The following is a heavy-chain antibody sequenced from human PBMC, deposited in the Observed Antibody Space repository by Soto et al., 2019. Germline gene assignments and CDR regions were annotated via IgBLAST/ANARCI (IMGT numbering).Heavy chain of an antibody. J-gene: IGHJ5*02. CDR3: ARTILDAASQKSGGLSVWFDP. Sequence: PSETLSLTCTVSGGSISSYYWIWIRQPPGKGVEWIGYIFYNGTTNYNPSLKSRVTISADTSKNQFSLKLSSVTAADTAVYYCARTILDAASQKSGGLSVWFDPWGQGTLVTVSS. CDR2: IFYNGTT. V-gene: IGHV4-59*08. D-gene: IGHD6-25*01. CDR1: GGSISSYY.